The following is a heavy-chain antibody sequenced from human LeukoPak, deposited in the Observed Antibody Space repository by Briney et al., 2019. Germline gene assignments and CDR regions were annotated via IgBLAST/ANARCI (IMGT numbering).Heavy chain of an antibody. CDR3: ARAPFSSSSDYFYYMDV. CDR2: INPSGGST. V-gene: IGHV1-46*01. CDR1: GYTFTSYY. J-gene: IGHJ6*03. D-gene: IGHD6-6*01. Sequence: ASVKVSCKASGYTFTSYYMHWVRQAPGQGREGMGIINPSGGSTSYAQKFQGRVTITRDTSTSTVYMELSSLRSEDTAVYFCARAPFSSSSDYFYYMDVWGKGTTVTVSS.